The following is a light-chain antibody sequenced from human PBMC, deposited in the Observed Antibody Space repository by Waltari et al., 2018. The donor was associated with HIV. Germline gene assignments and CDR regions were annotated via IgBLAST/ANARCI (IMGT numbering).Light chain of an antibody. Sequence: QSALTQPDSVSGSPGPSITISCTGTSSAVGSYNLVSWYQHHTGKAPKLIIFEVTKRPSWVSNRFSGSKSGNTASLTISGLQADDEAYYYCCSYAGSSAFVFGTGTKVTVL. CDR3: CSYAGSSAFV. CDR1: SSAVGSYNL. CDR2: EVT. J-gene: IGLJ1*01. V-gene: IGLV2-23*02.